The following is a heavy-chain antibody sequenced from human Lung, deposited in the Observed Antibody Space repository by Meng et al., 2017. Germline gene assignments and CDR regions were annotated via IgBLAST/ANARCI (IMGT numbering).Heavy chain of an antibody. V-gene: IGHV1-18*04. D-gene: IGHD3-10*01. J-gene: IGHJ4*02. CDR2: LGAHDGDR. CDR3: ARGTPGRSYSDF. CDR1: DYTFTGYG. Sequence: QVHPVQSGAEVKKPGAPVKVCCKSSDYTFTGYGVSWVRQAPGQGLEWMAWLGAHDGDRSHAPRFQGRVTVTADRLTATSFMELRNLRYDDTAVYYCARGTPGRSYSDFWGQGTLVTVSS.